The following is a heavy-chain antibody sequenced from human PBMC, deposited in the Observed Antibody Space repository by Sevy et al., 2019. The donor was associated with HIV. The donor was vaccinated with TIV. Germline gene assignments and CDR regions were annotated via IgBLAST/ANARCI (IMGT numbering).Heavy chain of an antibody. J-gene: IGHJ1*01. CDR1: AYTFTNYH. D-gene: IGHD1-26*01. V-gene: IGHV1-18*01. Sequence: ASVKVSCKASAYTFTNYHITWVRQAPGQGLEWMGWITPNNGNTEYVQRLQGRVTMTTDTSTSTAYMELRNLKSDDTAVYYCARAPSGSQGPGQYFHHWGQGTLVTVSS. CDR3: ARAPSGSQGPGQYFHH. CDR2: ITPNNGNT.